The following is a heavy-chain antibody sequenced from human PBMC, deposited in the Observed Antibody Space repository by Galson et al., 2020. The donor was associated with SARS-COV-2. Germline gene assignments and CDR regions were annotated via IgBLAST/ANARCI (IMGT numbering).Heavy chain of an antibody. D-gene: IGHD2-15*01. Sequence: GESLKISCAASGFTFSDYFMSWVRQAPGKGLEWVSYISSSGSSINYADSVKGRFTISRDNAKNSLNLQMNSLRAEDTAVYYCARVGDCSGGICYGAEYFQHWGQGTLVTVAT. CDR1: GFTFSDYF. CDR3: ARVGDCSGGICYGAEYFQH. CDR2: ISSSGSSI. J-gene: IGHJ1*01. V-gene: IGHV3-11*04.